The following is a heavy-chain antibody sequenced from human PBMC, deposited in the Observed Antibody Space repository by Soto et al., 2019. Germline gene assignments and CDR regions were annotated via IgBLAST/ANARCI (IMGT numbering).Heavy chain of an antibody. J-gene: IGHJ6*02. V-gene: IGHV1-18*01. CDR2: ISAYDGYT. D-gene: IGHD3-22*01. CDR3: ARGGFYDSSGARNYYYYGMNV. Sequence: QVQLVQSGAEVKKPGASVKVSCKASGYTFTSYGINWVRQAPGQGLEWLGWISAYDGYTNYAQILHGRVSMTTDTSTKTAYMELRSLRSDDTAMYCCARGGFYDSSGARNYYYYGMNVWGQGTTVTVSS. CDR1: GYTFTSYG.